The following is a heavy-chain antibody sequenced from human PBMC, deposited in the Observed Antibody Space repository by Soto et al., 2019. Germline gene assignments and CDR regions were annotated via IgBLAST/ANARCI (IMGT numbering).Heavy chain of an antibody. CDR3: ARRYGKNAFDI. V-gene: IGHV4-59*01. CDR1: GGSIGGGS. J-gene: IGHJ3*02. Sequence: SETLSLRCTVSGGSIGGGSGRWIGQPPGKGLEWIGYIYYSGSTNYNPSLKSRVTISVDTSKNQFSLKLSSVTAAYTAVYYCARRYGKNAFDIWGQGTMVT. CDR2: IYYSGST. D-gene: IGHD5-18*01.